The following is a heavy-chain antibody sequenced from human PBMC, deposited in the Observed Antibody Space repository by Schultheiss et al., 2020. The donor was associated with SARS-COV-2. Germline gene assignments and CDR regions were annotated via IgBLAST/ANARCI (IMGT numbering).Heavy chain of an antibody. Sequence: GGSLRLSCKGFGYRFTSYWIGWVRQMPGKGLEWMGIIYPGDSDTRYSPSFQGQVTISADKSISTAYLQWSSLKASDTAMYYCARPARVSSGYYKRYYYYYMDVWGKGTTVTVSS. CDR1: GYRFTSYW. V-gene: IGHV5-51*01. CDR2: IYPGDSDT. J-gene: IGHJ6*03. CDR3: ARPARVSSGYYKRYYYYYMDV. D-gene: IGHD3-22*01.